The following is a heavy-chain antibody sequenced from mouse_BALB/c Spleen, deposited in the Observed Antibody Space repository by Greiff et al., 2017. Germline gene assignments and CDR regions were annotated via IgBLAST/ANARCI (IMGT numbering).Heavy chain of an antibody. D-gene: IGHD2-4*01. CDR1: GFTFTDYY. CDR2: IRNKANGYTT. V-gene: IGHV7-3*02. Sequence: EVKLVESGGGLVQPGGSLRLSCATSGFTFTDYYMSWVRQPPGKALEWLGFIRNKANGYTTEYSASVKGRFTISRDNSQSILYLQMNTLRAEDSATYYCARDIYYYDYVYAMDYWGQGTSVTVSS. CDR3: ARDIYYYDYVYAMDY. J-gene: IGHJ4*01.